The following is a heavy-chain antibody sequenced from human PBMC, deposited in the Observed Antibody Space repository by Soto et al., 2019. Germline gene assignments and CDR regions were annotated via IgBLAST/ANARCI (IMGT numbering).Heavy chain of an antibody. D-gene: IGHD3-22*01. J-gene: IGHJ6*02. V-gene: IGHV3-23*01. CDR1: EVTISSYA. Sequence: GRPLRESCAAAEVTISSYAMSRIRRTPGKGLEWVSAISGSGGSTYYADSVKGRFTISRDNSKNTLYLQMNSLRAEDTAVYYCAKDPGGTRDSSGYYYRYYYYGMDVWGQGTTVIVSS. CDR3: AKDPGGTRDSSGYYYRYYYYGMDV. CDR2: ISGSGGST.